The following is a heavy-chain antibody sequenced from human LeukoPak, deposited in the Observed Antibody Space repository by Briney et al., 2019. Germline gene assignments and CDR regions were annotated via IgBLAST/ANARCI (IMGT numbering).Heavy chain of an antibody. CDR1: GYSFTTYW. Sequence: GESLKISCKGSGYSFTTYWIGWVRQMPGKGLEWMGIIYPGDSDTRYSPSFQGHVTISADKSMSTAYLQWSSLKAADTAMSYCVRLDGDYVSFFDYWGQGTLVSVSS. CDR2: IYPGDSDT. CDR3: VRLDGDYVSFFDY. J-gene: IGHJ4*02. V-gene: IGHV5-51*01. D-gene: IGHD4-17*01.